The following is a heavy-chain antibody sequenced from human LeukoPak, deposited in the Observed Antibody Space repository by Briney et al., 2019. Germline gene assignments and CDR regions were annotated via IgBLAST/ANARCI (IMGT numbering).Heavy chain of an antibody. V-gene: IGHV1-69*04. Sequence: SVKVSCKASGGTFSSYAISWVRQAPGQGLEWMGRIIPILGIANYAQKFQGRVTITADKSTSTAYMELSSLRSEDTAVYYCAREYDSSGYYTYYFDYWGQGTLVTVSS. CDR1: GGTFSSYA. J-gene: IGHJ4*02. CDR2: IIPILGIA. D-gene: IGHD3-22*01. CDR3: AREYDSSGYYTYYFDY.